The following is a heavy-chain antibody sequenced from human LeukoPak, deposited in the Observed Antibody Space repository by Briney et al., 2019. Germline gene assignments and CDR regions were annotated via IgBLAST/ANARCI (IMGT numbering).Heavy chain of an antibody. D-gene: IGHD1-26*01. CDR3: ARDKTTHSGATTYAFDI. J-gene: IGHJ3*02. CDR1: GFTFRSYT. V-gene: IGHV3-21*01. CDR2: ITSSSNYI. Sequence: PGGSLRLSCAASGFTFRSYTLNWVRQAPGKGLDWVSSITSSSNYIYYADSVKGRFTISRDNAKNSLYLQVNSLRAEDTAVYYCARDKTTHSGATTYAFDIWGQGTMVTVSS.